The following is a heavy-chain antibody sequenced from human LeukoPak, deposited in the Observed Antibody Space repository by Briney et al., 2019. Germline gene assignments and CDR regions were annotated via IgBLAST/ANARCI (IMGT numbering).Heavy chain of an antibody. J-gene: IGHJ3*02. D-gene: IGHD3-22*01. CDR3: AKVLSSAAGAFDI. CDR2: ISWNSGSI. Sequence: GGSLRLSCAASGFTFDDYAMHWVRQAPGKGLEWVSGISWNSGSIGYADSVKGRFTISRDNAKNSLYLQMNSLRAEDTALYYCAKVLSSAAGAFDIWGQGTMVTVSS. CDR1: GFTFDDYA. V-gene: IGHV3-9*01.